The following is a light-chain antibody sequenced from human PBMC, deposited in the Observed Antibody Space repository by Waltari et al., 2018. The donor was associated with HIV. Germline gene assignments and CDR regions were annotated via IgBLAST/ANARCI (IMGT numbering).Light chain of an antibody. CDR1: QDIPNS. Sequence: QMTQSPSSLSAPAGGRVTITDRASQDIPNSLGWSQQKLVTAPRLLIFAASGLQGGVPSRFRGSGSGTVFTLTIGDLQPEDSASYYCQQADTFPLSFGGGTMVQI. V-gene: IGKV1-12*01. CDR2: AAS. CDR3: QQADTFPLS. J-gene: IGKJ4*01.